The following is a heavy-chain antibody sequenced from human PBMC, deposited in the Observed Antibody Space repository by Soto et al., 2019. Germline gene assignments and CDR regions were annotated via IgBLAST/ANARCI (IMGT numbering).Heavy chain of an antibody. CDR3: ATGGLQYPLGMDV. V-gene: IGHV5-51*01. D-gene: IGHD4-4*01. J-gene: IGHJ6*02. CDR2: IYPGDSDT. CDR1: VYSFTSYC. Sequence: ESMKISCKGSVYSFTSYCIGWVRQMPGKGLEWMGIIYPGDSDTRYSPSFQGQVTISADKSISTAYLQWSSLKASDTAMYYCATGGLQYPLGMDVCGQGTTVTGSS.